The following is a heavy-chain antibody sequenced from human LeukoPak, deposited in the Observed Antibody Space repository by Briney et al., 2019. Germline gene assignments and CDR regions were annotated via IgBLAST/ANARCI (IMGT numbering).Heavy chain of an antibody. Sequence: ASVKVSCKASGDTFTGYYMHCVRHAPRQGLECMGWINPNSGGTNYAQKFQGRVTMTRDTSISTAYMELSRLRSDDTAVYYCARGAVVYDYYYLDVWGKGTTVTVSS. CDR2: INPNSGGT. CDR1: GDTFTGYY. CDR3: ARGAVVYDYYYLDV. D-gene: IGHD2-8*02. J-gene: IGHJ6*03. V-gene: IGHV1-2*02.